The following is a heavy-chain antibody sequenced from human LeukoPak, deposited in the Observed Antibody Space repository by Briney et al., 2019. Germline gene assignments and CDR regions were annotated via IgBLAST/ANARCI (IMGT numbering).Heavy chain of an antibody. CDR3: ARDYYGSGSHDY. D-gene: IGHD3-10*01. J-gene: IGHJ4*02. Sequence: SQTLSLTCTVSGGSISSGSYYWRWIRQPAGKGLEWIGRIYTSGSTNYNPSLKSRVTISVDTSKNQFSLKLSSVTAADTAVYYCARDYYGSGSHDYWGQGTLVTVSS. V-gene: IGHV4-61*02. CDR1: GGSISSGSYY. CDR2: IYTSGST.